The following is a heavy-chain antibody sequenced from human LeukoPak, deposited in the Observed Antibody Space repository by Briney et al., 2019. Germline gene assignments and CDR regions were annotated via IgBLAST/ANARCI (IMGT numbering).Heavy chain of an antibody. D-gene: IGHD2-2*01. CDR2: FIPILGTP. CDR1: GGIXRSYG. CDR3: ARGLYCSSSTSCYDYGMDV. J-gene: IGHJ6*02. Sequence: SVKVSCKTSGGIXRSYGLSWVRQAPGQGLEWMGGFIPILGTPKYAQNLQGRVTITADESTSTGYMELSSLRYEDTAVYYCARGLYCSSSTSCYDYGMDVWGQGTTVTVSS. V-gene: IGHV1-69*13.